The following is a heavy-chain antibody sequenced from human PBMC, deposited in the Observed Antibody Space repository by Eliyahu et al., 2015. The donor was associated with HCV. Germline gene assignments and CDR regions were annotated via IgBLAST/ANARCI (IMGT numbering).Heavy chain of an antibody. Sequence: QVQLVQSGAEVKKPGVSVKVSCKASGYXXTGYYMHWVRQAPGQGLEWMGWINPNSGGTNYAQKFQGRVTMTRDTSISTAYMELSRLRSDDTAVYYCARVGSRITMVRGVMSYWGQGTLVTVSS. D-gene: IGHD3-10*01. CDR2: INPNSGGT. V-gene: IGHV1-2*02. J-gene: IGHJ4*02. CDR3: ARVGSRITMVRGVMSY. CDR1: GYXXTGYY.